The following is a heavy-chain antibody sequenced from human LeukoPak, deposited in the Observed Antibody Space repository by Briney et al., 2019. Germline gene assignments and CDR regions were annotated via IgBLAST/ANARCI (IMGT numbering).Heavy chain of an antibody. Sequence: SETLSLTCTVSGGSISSSSYYWGWIRQPPGKGLEWIGSIYYSGSTYYNPSLKSRVTISVDTSKNQFSLKLSSVTAADTAVYYCAVGAEETAEYAFDIWGQGTMVTVSS. CDR3: AVGAEETAEYAFDI. J-gene: IGHJ3*02. V-gene: IGHV4-39*07. D-gene: IGHD1-26*01. CDR2: IYYSGST. CDR1: GGSISSSSYY.